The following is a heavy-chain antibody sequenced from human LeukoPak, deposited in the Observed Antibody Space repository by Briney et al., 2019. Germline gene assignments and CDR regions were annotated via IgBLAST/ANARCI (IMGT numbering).Heavy chain of an antibody. CDR1: GGTFSSYA. CDR3: ATADFDWLYYYYYYIDV. J-gene: IGHJ6*03. CDR2: IIPIFGTA. Sequence: SVKVSCKASGGTFSSYAISWVRQAPGQGLEWLGGIIPIFGTANYAQNFQGRVTITANESTSTAYMELSSLRSEDTAVYYCATADFDWLYYYYYYIDVWGKGTPVTVSS. V-gene: IGHV1-69*13. D-gene: IGHD3-9*01.